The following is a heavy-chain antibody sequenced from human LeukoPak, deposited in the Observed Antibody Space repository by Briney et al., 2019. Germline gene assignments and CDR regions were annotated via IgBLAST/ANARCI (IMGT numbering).Heavy chain of an antibody. J-gene: IGHJ4*02. D-gene: IGHD4-17*01. CDR1: GDFITRGTYY. CDR2: IHTSSRV. CDR3: ARDRGNGDYGDYFGS. Sequence: SQTLSLTCTVSGDFITRGTYYWNWIRQPAGKGLEWIGRIHTSSRVNYNPSLKSRVTISIDTSRNLVSLRLTSVTAADAAVYYCARDRGNGDYGDYFGSWGQGTLVSVSS. V-gene: IGHV4-61*02.